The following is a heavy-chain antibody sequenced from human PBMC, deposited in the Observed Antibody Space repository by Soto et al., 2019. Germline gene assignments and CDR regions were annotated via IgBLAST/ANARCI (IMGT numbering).Heavy chain of an antibody. CDR1: GDSLISYY. CDR3: ARHEFGCSSTSCYVGFDP. D-gene: IGHD2-2*01. CDR2: IYYSGST. V-gene: IGHV4-59*08. Sequence: SETLSLTCTVSGDSLISYYWSWIRQPPEKALEWIGYIYYSGSTNYNPSLESRVTISVDTSKNQFSLKLSSVTAADTAVYYCARHEFGCSSTSCYVGFDPWGQGTLVTVSS. J-gene: IGHJ5*02.